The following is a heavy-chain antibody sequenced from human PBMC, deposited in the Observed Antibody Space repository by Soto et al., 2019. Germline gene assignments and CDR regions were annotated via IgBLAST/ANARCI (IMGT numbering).Heavy chain of an antibody. Sequence: TSETLSLTCTVSGVSITPYYGTWIRHPPGKGLEWIGYVYHTGNTYYNPSLKSRVTISLDTSKNQVSLRLKSVTAADTAVYYCAREQYNWKLWGQGTLVTVSS. J-gene: IGHJ4*02. CDR3: AREQYNWKL. CDR2: VYHTGNT. CDR1: GVSITPYY. D-gene: IGHD1-20*01. V-gene: IGHV4-59*01.